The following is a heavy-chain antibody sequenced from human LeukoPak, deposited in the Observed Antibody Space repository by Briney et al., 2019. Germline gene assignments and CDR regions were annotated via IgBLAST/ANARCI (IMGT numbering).Heavy chain of an antibody. Sequence: GGSLRLSCAASGFTFSYYGMHWFRQTPGQGLEWEASISNDGSYKYYAESVKGRFTISRDNSKNTLYLQMDSLRAEDRAVFYCAKDKRRSIFGDYEFFDYWGQGTLVTVSS. D-gene: IGHD4-17*01. CDR3: AKDKRRSIFGDYEFFDY. CDR1: GFTFSYYG. J-gene: IGHJ4*02. CDR2: ISNDGSYK. V-gene: IGHV3-30*18.